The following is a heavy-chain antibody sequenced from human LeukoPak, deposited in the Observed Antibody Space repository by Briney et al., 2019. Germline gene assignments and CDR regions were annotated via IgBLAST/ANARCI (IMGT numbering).Heavy chain of an antibody. CDR2: INSDGSST. CDR1: GFTFSSYW. Sequence: GGSLRLSCAASGFTFSSYWMHWVRQVPGEGLVWVSRINSDGSSTNYAGSVKGRFTISRDNSKNILYLQMNSLRAEDTAVYYCAKGSLKFDYWGQGTLVTVSS. CDR3: AKGSLKFDY. V-gene: IGHV3-74*01. J-gene: IGHJ4*02.